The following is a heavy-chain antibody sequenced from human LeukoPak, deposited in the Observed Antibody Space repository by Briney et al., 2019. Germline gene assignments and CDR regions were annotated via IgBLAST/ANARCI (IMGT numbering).Heavy chain of an antibody. V-gene: IGHV3-23*01. J-gene: IGHJ6*02. CDR3: AKVKGGALYYYYYGMDV. Sequence: GGSLRLSCAASGFTFSSYAMSWVRQAPGKGLEWVSAISGSGGSTYYADSVKGRFTISRDNSKNTLYLQMNSLRAEDTAVYYCAKVKGGALYYYYYGMDVWGQGTTVTVSS. D-gene: IGHD1-26*01. CDR1: GFTFSSYA. CDR2: ISGSGGST.